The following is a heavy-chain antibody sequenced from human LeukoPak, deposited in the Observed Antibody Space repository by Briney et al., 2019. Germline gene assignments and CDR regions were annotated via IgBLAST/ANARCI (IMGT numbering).Heavy chain of an antibody. Sequence: GGSLRLSCAASGFTFSTYWMTWVRQAPGKGLEWVANIRQDGSEKYYADSVKGRFTISRDNAKNSLYLQMNSLRAEDTAVYYCAKDLIAAAGSYNWFDPWGQGTLVTVSS. J-gene: IGHJ5*02. CDR3: AKDLIAAAGSYNWFDP. D-gene: IGHD6-13*01. V-gene: IGHV3-7*03. CDR1: GFTFSTYW. CDR2: IRQDGSEK.